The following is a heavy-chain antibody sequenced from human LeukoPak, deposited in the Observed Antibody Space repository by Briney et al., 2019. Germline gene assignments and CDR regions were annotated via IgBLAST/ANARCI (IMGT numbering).Heavy chain of an antibody. CDR2: TYSNGRT. CDR1: GFTFSSYG. J-gene: IGHJ6*03. CDR3: ARVLSGRGSLYDYYYYMDV. V-gene: IGHV3-53*01. Sequence: GGSLRLSCVASGFTFSSYGMSWVRQAPGKGLEWVSVTYSNGRTYYADSVKGRFTISRDISKNTLYLQMNSLRAEDTAVYYCARVLSGRGSLYDYYYYMDVWGKGTTVTISS. D-gene: IGHD3-10*01.